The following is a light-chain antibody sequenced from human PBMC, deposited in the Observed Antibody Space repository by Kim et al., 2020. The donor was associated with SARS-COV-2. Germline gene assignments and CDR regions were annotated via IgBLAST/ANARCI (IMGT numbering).Light chain of an antibody. J-gene: IGKJ1*01. V-gene: IGKV3-20*01. Sequence: EVVLTQSPGTLSLSPGERATLSCTASETIFSNFLAWYQQKPGQAPRLLIYGVSTRANGIPDRFSGSGSGTDFTLTISRLEFEDFAVYYCQQYGSSPETFGQVTKVDIK. CDR2: GVS. CDR1: ETIFSNF. CDR3: QQYGSSPET.